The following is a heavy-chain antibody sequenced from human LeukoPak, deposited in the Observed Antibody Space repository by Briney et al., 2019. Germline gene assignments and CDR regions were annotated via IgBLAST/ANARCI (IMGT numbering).Heavy chain of an antibody. CDR3: ARESDGYSSSWLPFDY. CDR1: GFPFSYYS. Sequence: GGSLRLSCAASGFPFSYYSMDWVRQAPGKGLEWVSSISSSSSYIYYADSVKGRFTISRDNAKNSLYLQMNSLRAEDTAVYYCARESDGYSSSWLPFDYWGQGTLVTVSS. V-gene: IGHV3-21*01. CDR2: ISSSSSYI. D-gene: IGHD6-13*01. J-gene: IGHJ4*02.